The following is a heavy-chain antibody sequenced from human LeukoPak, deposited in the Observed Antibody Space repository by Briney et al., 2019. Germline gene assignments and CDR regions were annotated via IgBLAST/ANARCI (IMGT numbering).Heavy chain of an antibody. J-gene: IGHJ5*02. CDR2: IYYSGST. CDR1: GGSISSSSYY. CDR3: ARQDYGDYLQKNWFDP. Sequence: SETLSLTCTVSGGSISSSSYYWGWIRQPPGKGLEWIGSIYYSGSTYYNPSLKSRVTISVDTSKNQFSLKLSSVTAADTAVYYCARQDYGDYLQKNWFDPWGQGTLVTVSS. D-gene: IGHD4-17*01. V-gene: IGHV4-39*01.